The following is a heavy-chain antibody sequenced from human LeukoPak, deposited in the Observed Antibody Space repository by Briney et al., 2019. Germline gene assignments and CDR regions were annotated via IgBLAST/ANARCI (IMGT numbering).Heavy chain of an antibody. V-gene: IGHV3-21*01. D-gene: IGHD2-21*01. J-gene: IGHJ6*03. CDR3: ASHIGDYYYYYYMDV. CDR1: GFTSSSYI. Sequence: GGSLRLSCAASGFTSSSYIMNWVRQAPGKGLEWVSSIIRGSSYIYYADSVKGRFTISRDDARNSLYLQMNSLRAEDTAVYYCASHIGDYYYYYYMDVWGRGTTVTLSS. CDR2: IIRGSSYI.